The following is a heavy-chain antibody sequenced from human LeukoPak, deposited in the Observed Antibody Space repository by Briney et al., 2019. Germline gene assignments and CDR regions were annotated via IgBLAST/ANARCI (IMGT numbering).Heavy chain of an antibody. V-gene: IGHV1-24*01. CDR3: ATAYHYYDSSGYSY. CDR1: GYTLTELS. CDR2: FGPEDGET. D-gene: IGHD3-22*01. Sequence: ASVKVSCKVSGYTLTELSMHWVRQAPGKGLEWMGGFGPEDGETIYAQKFQGRVTMTEDTSTDTAYMELSSLRSEDTAVYYCATAYHYYDSSGYSYWGQGTLVTVSS. J-gene: IGHJ4*02.